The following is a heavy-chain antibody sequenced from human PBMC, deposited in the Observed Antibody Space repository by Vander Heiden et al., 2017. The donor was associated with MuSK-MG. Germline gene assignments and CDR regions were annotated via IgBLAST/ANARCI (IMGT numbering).Heavy chain of an antibody. CDR1: RFSFSSYA. CDR3: AKVRWGAFDI. D-gene: IGHD3-16*01. V-gene: IGHV3-23*01. CDR2: ISGRGGST. Sequence: VHLLDSGGCLVQPCRSLTLSCAASRFSFSSYAMTCVRLAPGKGLEWVSAISGRGGSTDYSDSVKGRFTISRDNSKNTLYLKMKSLRAEDTAVYYGAKVRWGAFDIWGQVRMVTVSS. J-gene: IGHJ3*02.